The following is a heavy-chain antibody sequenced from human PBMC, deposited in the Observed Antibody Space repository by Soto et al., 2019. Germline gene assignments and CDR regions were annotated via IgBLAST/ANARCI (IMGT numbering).Heavy chain of an antibody. CDR3: ATDDDYGDYNFDY. Sequence: VKVSCKVSGYTLTELSMHWVRQAPGKGLEWMGGFDPEDGETIYAQKFQGRVTMTEDTSTDTAYMELSSLRSEDTAVYYCATDDDYGDYNFDYWGQGTLVTVSS. J-gene: IGHJ4*02. CDR2: FDPEDGET. CDR1: GYTLTELS. V-gene: IGHV1-24*01. D-gene: IGHD4-17*01.